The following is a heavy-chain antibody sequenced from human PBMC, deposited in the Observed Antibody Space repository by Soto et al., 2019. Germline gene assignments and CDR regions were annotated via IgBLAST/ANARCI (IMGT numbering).Heavy chain of an antibody. D-gene: IGHD4-17*01. Sequence: GESLKISCKGSGCTFTTYWIAWVRQMPGKGLEWMGITYPADSDTRYSPSFEGQVTISADKSISTAYLQWSSLKASDTAMYYCALHLNYGGKRMYDALHFWGQGTMVTVSS. CDR3: ALHLNYGGKRMYDALHF. CDR1: GCTFTTYW. V-gene: IGHV5-51*01. J-gene: IGHJ3*01. CDR2: TYPADSDT.